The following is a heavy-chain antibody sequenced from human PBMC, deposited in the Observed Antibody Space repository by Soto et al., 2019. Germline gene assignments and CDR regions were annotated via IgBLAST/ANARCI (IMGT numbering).Heavy chain of an antibody. D-gene: IGHD5-18*01. CDR3: ASSDTAMVPSL. CDR1: GFTFSSYG. J-gene: IGHJ4*02. Sequence: QVQLVESGGGVVQPGRSLRLSCAASGFTFSSYGMHWVRQAPGKGLEWVAVIWYDGSNKYYADSVKGRFTISRDNSKNTLYLQMNSLRAEDTAVYYCASSDTAMVPSLWGQGTLVTVSS. V-gene: IGHV3-33*01. CDR2: IWYDGSNK.